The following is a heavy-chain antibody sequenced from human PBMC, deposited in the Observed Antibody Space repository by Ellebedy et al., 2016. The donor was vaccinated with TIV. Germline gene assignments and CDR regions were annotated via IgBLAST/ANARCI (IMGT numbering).Heavy chain of an antibody. J-gene: IGHJ3*02. V-gene: IGHV4-30-2*06. CDR1: GDSISSGAHP. CDR2: IFHSGNT. D-gene: IGHD7-27*01. Sequence: SETLSFTXAVSGDSISSGAHPWTWIRQSPGKGLEWIGYIFHSGNTNYNPSLKSRVTMSIDRSKRQFSLTLTSVTAADTAVYYCARCNWDNGSAFDIWGQGTTVIVSS. CDR3: ARCNWDNGSAFDI.